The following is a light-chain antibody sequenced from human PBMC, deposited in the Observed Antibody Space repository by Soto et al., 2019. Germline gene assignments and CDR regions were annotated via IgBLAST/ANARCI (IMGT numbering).Light chain of an antibody. CDR1: QNIRGW. Sequence: DLRISQSPSTVSTSVGDRVTITCRASQNIRGWLAWYQQKPGKAPKLLIYDASTLESGVPSRFSGSGSGTEFTLTISSLQPDDFATYYCQQYNSYSWTFGQGTKVDXK. V-gene: IGKV1-5*01. CDR3: QQYNSYSWT. J-gene: IGKJ1*01. CDR2: DAS.